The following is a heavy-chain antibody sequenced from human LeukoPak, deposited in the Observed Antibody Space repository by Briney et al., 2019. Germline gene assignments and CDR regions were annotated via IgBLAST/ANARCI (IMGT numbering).Heavy chain of an antibody. CDR3: AKADDVLIAVAGLFDY. D-gene: IGHD6-19*01. CDR1: GGSISSSSYY. CDR2: ISGTGGST. J-gene: IGHJ4*02. Sequence: PSETLSLTCTVSGGSISSSSYYWGWIRQPPGKGLEWVSGISGTGGSTYFADSVKGRFTISRDNSKNTLYLHMNSLRAEDTAVYYCAKADDVLIAVAGLFDYWGQGTLVTVSS. V-gene: IGHV3-23*01.